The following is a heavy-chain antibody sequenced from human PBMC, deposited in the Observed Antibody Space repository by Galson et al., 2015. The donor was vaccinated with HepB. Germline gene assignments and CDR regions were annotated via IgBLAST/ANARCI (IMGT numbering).Heavy chain of an antibody. CDR2: INWNGGST. D-gene: IGHD1-26*01. J-gene: IGHJ4*02. CDR3: ARGPDGSYSGSDY. Sequence: SLRLSCAAPGFTFDDSGMSWVRQAPGKGLEWVSGINWNGGSTGYADSVKGRFTISRDNAKNSLYLQMDSLRAEDTAVYYCARGPDGSYSGSDYWGQGTLVTVSS. CDR1: GFTFDDSG. V-gene: IGHV3-20*04.